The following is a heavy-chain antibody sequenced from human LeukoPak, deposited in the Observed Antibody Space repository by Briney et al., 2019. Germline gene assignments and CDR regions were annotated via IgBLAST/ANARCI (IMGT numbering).Heavy chain of an antibody. CDR1: GFTYGEYA. CDR3: TRSRTITMVPEFDY. CDR2: IRSKAYGGTT. D-gene: IGHD3-10*01. Sequence: GGPLRLSCTASGFTYGEYAMSWLRQAPGKGLEWVGLIRSKAYGGTTEYAASVKGRFTISRDDSKSIAYLQMNSLKTEDTAVYYCTRSRTITMVPEFDYWGQGTLVTVSS. V-gene: IGHV3-49*03. J-gene: IGHJ4*02.